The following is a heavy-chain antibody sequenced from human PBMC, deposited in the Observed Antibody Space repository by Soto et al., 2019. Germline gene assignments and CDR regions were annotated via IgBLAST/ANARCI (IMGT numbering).Heavy chain of an antibody. J-gene: IGHJ6*02. Sequence: GGSLRVSCAASGFTLGSNYMSWVRQAPGKGLEWVSVIYSGGSTYYADSVKGRFTISRDNSKNTLYLKMNSLRAEDTAVYYCARGSSGWYEGYYYYGMDVWGQGTTVTVSS. V-gene: IGHV3-53*01. D-gene: IGHD6-19*01. CDR2: IYSGGST. CDR3: ARGSSGWYEGYYYYGMDV. CDR1: GFTLGSNY.